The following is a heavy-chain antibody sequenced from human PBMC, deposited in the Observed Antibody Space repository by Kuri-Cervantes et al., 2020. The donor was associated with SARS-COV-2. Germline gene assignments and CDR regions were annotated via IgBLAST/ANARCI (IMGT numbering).Heavy chain of an antibody. Sequence: GSLRLSCAGSGFTFSNYAMHWVRQAPGEGLEWVSVISYDGSSKYYADSVKGRFTISRDNPKNTLYPQMNRLTIEDTAVYYCAIVYDYVRLAWGMDVWGQGTTVTVSS. CDR2: ISYDGSSK. CDR1: GFTFSNYA. V-gene: IGHV3-30*04. J-gene: IGHJ6*02. CDR3: AIVYDYVRLAWGMDV. D-gene: IGHD3-10*02.